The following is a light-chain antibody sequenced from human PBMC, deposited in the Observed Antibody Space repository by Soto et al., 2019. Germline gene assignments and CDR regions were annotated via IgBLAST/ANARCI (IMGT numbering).Light chain of an antibody. CDR1: SSDVGGYDY. J-gene: IGLJ3*02. CDR3: SSGTNSLSHVV. Sequence: QSALTQPASVSGSLGQSITISCTGTSSDVGGYDYVSWYQQNPGKAPKLLISDVTDRASGVSHRFSGSKSGNTATLTISGLQAEDEADYYCSSGTNSLSHVVFGGGTKLTVL. V-gene: IGLV2-14*01. CDR2: DVT.